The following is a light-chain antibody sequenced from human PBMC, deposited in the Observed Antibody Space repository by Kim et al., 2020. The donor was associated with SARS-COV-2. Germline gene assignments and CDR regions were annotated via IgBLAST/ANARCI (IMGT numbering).Light chain of an antibody. CDR3: QQYGSSPLT. V-gene: IGKV3-20*01. Sequence: EIVLTQSPGTLSLSPGERATLSCRASQSVSSSYLAWYQQKPGQAPRLLIYGASSRATGIPDRFSGSGSGTDFTLTISRLEPEDFAVYYGQQYGSSPLTFGGGTKGDIK. J-gene: IGKJ4*01. CDR2: GAS. CDR1: QSVSSSY.